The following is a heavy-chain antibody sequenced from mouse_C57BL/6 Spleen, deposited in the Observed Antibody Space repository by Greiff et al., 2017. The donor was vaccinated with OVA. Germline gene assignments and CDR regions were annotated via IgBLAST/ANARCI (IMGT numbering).Heavy chain of an antibody. CDR3: ARSDWYFDV. V-gene: IGHV1-22*01. Sequence: VQLQQSGPELVKPGASVKMSCTASGYTFTDYNMHWVKQSPGKSLEWIGYINPNNGGTSYNQKFKGQATVTVNKSSSTAYMKLRSLTSEVSAVECCARSDWYFDVWGTGTTVTVSS. CDR1: GYTFTDYN. CDR2: INPNNGGT. J-gene: IGHJ1*03.